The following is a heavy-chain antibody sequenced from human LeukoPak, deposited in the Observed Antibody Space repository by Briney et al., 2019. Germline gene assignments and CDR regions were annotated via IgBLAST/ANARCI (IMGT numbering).Heavy chain of an antibody. CDR2: INHSGST. CDR1: GVSFSGYY. J-gene: IGHJ4*02. CDR3: ARALRAYGGNSAY. Sequence: PSETLSLTCAVYGVSFSGYYGSWIRQPPGKGLEWVGEINHSGSTNYNPSLKSRVTISVDTSKNQFSLKLSSVTAADTAVYYCARALRAYGGNSAYWGQGTLVTVSS. D-gene: IGHD4-23*01. V-gene: IGHV4-34*01.